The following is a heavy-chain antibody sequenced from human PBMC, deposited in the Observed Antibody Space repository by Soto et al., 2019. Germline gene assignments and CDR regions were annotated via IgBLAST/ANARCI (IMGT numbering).Heavy chain of an antibody. CDR1: GGSIISGGYY. CDR2: IYYSGST. Sequence: SETLSLTCTVSGGSIISGGYYWSWIRQHPGKGLEWIGYIYYSGSTYYNPSLKSRVTISVDTSKNQFSLKLSSVTAADTAVYYCARAYDFWSGYANRVGWFDPWGQGTLVTVSS. J-gene: IGHJ5*02. CDR3: ARAYDFWSGYANRVGWFDP. V-gene: IGHV4-31*03. D-gene: IGHD3-3*01.